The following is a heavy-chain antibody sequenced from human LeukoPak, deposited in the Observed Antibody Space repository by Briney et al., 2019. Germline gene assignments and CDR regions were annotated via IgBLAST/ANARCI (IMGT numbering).Heavy chain of an antibody. Sequence: SETLSLTCTVSGDSVSSDSYYWSWIRQPPGKGLEWIAYIYYSGTTKYNPSLKSRVTIAVDTSKNHFSLKLSSVTAADTAVYYCARGRRPHSSGCYEDYWGQGTLVTVSS. CDR3: ARGRRPHSSGCYEDY. CDR2: IYYSGTT. D-gene: IGHD6-19*01. J-gene: IGHJ4*02. V-gene: IGHV4-61*03. CDR1: GDSVSSDSYY.